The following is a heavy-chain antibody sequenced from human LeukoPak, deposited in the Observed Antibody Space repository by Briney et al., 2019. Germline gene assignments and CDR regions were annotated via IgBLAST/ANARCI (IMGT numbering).Heavy chain of an antibody. J-gene: IGHJ3*02. CDR2: ISGSGGST. CDR1: GFTFSSYA. D-gene: IGHD4-23*01. CDR3: AKNKHDYGGTRDAFDI. Sequence: GGSLRLSCAASGFTFSSYAMSWVRQAPGKGLEWVSAISGSGGSTYYADSVKGRFTISRDNSKNTLYLQMNSLRAEDTAVYYCAKNKHDYGGTRDAFDIWGQGTMVTVSS. V-gene: IGHV3-23*01.